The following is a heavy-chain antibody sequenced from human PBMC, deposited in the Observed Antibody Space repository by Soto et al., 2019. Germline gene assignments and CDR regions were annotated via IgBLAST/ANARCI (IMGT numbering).Heavy chain of an antibody. Sequence: GRALRLSCTAPGFSFGDYAMSWVRQAPGKGLEWVGFIRSKAYVGTTEYAASVKGRFTISRDDSKSIAYLQMNSLKTEDTAVYYCTREWELPFDYWGQGTLVTVSS. V-gene: IGHV3-49*04. CDR2: IRSKAYVGTT. D-gene: IGHD1-26*01. CDR1: GFSFGDYA. CDR3: TREWELPFDY. J-gene: IGHJ4*02.